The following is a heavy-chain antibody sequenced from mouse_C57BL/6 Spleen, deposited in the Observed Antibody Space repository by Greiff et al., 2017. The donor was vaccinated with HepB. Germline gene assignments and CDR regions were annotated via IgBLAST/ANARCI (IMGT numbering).Heavy chain of an antibody. D-gene: IGHD3-3*01. V-gene: IGHV14-4*01. J-gene: IGHJ3*01. CDR2: IDPENGDT. CDR3: TRDRQFAY. CDR1: GFNIKDDY. Sequence: VQLQQSGAELVRPGASVKLSCTASGFNIKDDYMHWVKQRPEQGLEWIGWIDPENGDTEYASKFQDKATITADTSSNTAYLQLSSLTSEETAVYYCTRDRQFAYWGQGTLVTVSA.